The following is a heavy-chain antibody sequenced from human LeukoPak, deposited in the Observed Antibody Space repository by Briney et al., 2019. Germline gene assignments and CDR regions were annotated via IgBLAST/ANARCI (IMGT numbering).Heavy chain of an antibody. D-gene: IGHD1-26*01. Sequence: QPGGSLRLSCAASGFTFSSYGMHWVRQAPGKGLERVAVIWYDGSNKYYADSVKGRFTISRDNSKNTLYLQMNSLRAEDTAVYYCAREVGATAFDYWGQGTLVTVSS. CDR1: GFTFSSYG. J-gene: IGHJ4*02. CDR2: IWYDGSNK. CDR3: AREVGATAFDY. V-gene: IGHV3-33*01.